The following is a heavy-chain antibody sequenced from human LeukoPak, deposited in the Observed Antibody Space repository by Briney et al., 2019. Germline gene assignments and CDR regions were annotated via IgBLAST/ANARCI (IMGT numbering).Heavy chain of an antibody. Sequence: GGSLRLCCAASGFTFSNYWMSWVRQATGKGLEWVANIKQDGSEKYYVDSVKGRFTISRDNDKNSLYLQMNSLRAEDAAVYYCASGRQLGYWGQGTLVTVSS. CDR1: GFTFSNYW. CDR2: IKQDGSEK. D-gene: IGHD6-13*01. V-gene: IGHV3-7*01. J-gene: IGHJ4*02. CDR3: ASGRQLGY.